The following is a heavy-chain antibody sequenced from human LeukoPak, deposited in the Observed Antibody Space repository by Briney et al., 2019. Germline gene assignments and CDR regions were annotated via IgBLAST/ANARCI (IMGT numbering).Heavy chain of an antibody. CDR2: IYYSGST. J-gene: IGHJ4*02. Sequence: SETLSLTCAVSGGSISSSSYYWGWIRQPPGKGLEWIGSIYYSGSTYYNPSLKSRVTISVDTSKNQFSLKLSSVTAADTAVYYCARQDLDRGMIFGAAWYFDYWGQGTLVTVSS. CDR3: ARQDLDRGMIFGAAWYFDY. V-gene: IGHV4-39*01. D-gene: IGHD3/OR15-3a*01. CDR1: GGSISSSSYY.